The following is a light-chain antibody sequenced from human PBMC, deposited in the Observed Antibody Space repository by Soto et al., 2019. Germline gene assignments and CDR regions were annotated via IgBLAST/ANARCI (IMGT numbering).Light chain of an antibody. CDR2: GAS. CDR3: QQYGSSPGT. V-gene: IGKV3-20*01. Sequence: VLTQPPGTPPLPPVERATLSCSASQTVSSTYLTWYQQKPGQAPRLLIYGASSRATGIPDRFSGSGSGTDFTLTISRLEPEDFAVYYCQQYGSSPGTFGGGTKVDIK. J-gene: IGKJ4*01. CDR1: QTVSSTY.